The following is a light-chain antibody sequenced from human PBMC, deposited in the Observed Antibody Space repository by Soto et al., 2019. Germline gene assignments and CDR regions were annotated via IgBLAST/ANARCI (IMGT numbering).Light chain of an antibody. V-gene: IGKV1-27*01. Sequence: DIQMTQSPSSLSASIGDRVTISCRASQGISNDLAWYQQKPGKVPYLLIYAASTSHSGVPSRFRGSGSGTDFTLTISSLQTEDVATYYCQNYNSAPRTFGQGTKVDIK. CDR2: AAS. J-gene: IGKJ1*01. CDR3: QNYNSAPRT. CDR1: QGISND.